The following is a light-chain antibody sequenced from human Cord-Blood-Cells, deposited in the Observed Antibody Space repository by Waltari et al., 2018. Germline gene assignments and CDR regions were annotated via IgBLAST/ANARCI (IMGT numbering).Light chain of an antibody. CDR2: VNS. J-gene: IGLJ2*01. CDR1: SPNIGAGYD. CDR3: QSYDSSLSCYVV. Sequence: QSVLTQPPSVSGAPGPRVSISCTGSSPNIGAGYDVPWYQQLPGTAPKLLIYVNSNRPSGVPDRFSGSKSGTSASLAITGLQAEDDADYYCQSYDSSLSCYVVFGGGTKLTVL. V-gene: IGLV1-40*01.